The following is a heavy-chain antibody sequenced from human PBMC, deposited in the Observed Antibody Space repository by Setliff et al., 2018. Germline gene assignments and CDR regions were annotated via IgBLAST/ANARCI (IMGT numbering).Heavy chain of an antibody. D-gene: IGHD2-21*01. J-gene: IGHJ6*03. CDR3: AREGLIADTTYYYYYYMDV. V-gene: IGHV1-2*06. Sequence: ASVKVSCKASGYTFTGYYMHWVRQAPGQGLEWMGRINPNSGGTNYAQKFQGRVTMTRDTSISTAYMELSRLRSDDTAVYYCAREGLIADTTYYYYYYMDVWGKGTTVTVSS. CDR2: INPNSGGT. CDR1: GYTFTGYY.